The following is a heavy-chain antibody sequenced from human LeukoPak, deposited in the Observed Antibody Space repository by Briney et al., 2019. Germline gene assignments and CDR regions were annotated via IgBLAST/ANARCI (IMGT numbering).Heavy chain of an antibody. Sequence: SETLSLTCAVSGYSISSGYYWGWIRPPPGKGLEWIGIIYHSGSTYYNPSLKSRVTISVDTSKNQFSLKLSSVTAADTAVYYCARMGEGDWFDPWGQGTLVTVSS. CDR2: IYHSGST. V-gene: IGHV4-38-2*01. CDR3: ARMGEGDWFDP. J-gene: IGHJ5*02. D-gene: IGHD1-26*01. CDR1: GYSISSGYY.